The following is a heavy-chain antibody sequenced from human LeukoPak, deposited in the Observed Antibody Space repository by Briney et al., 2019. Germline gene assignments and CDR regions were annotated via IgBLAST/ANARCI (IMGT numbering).Heavy chain of an antibody. V-gene: IGHV4-59*01. CDR2: IYYSGST. D-gene: IGHD5-18*01. J-gene: IGHJ4*02. Sequence: SETLSLTCTVSGGSISSYYWSWIRQLPGKGLEWIRYIYYSGSTNYNPSLKSRVTISVDTSKNQFSLKLSSVTAADTAVYYCARGVGGYTYGSMLPFDYWGQGTLVTVSS. CDR3: ARGVGGYTYGSMLPFDY. CDR1: GGSISSYY.